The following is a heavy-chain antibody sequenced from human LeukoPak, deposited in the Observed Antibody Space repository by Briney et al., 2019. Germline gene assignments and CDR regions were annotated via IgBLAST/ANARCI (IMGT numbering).Heavy chain of an antibody. CDR1: GFTFSSYA. D-gene: IGHD2-2*01. CDR2: ISGSGGST. CDR3: AAPRPYCSSTSCHSYYYYGMDV. Sequence: GGSLRLSCAASGFTFSSYAMSWVRQAPGKGRDGVSAISGSGGSTYYADSVKGRLTISRDNSTTTLSLPMTSLRAEDTAVYYCAAPRPYCSSTSCHSYYYYGMDVWGQGTTVTVSS. V-gene: IGHV3-23*01. J-gene: IGHJ6*02.